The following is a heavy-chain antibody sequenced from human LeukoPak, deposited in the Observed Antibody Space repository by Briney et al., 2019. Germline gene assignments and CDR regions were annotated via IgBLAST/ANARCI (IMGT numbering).Heavy chain of an antibody. CDR2: INPNSGGT. CDR3: ARVARGISYRSGGSCYTNWFDP. J-gene: IGHJ5*02. Sequence: ASVKVSCKASGYTFTGYYMHWVRQAPGQGLEWMGWINPNSGGTNYAQKFQGRVTMTRDTSISTAYMELSRLRSDDTAVYYCARVARGISYRSGGSCYTNWFDPWGQGTLVTVSS. CDR1: GYTFTGYY. V-gene: IGHV1-2*02. D-gene: IGHD2-15*01.